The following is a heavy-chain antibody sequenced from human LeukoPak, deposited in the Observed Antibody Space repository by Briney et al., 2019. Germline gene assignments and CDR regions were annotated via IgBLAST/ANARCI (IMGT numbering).Heavy chain of an antibody. J-gene: IGHJ4*02. CDR1: GGSINRGSYS. V-gene: IGHV4-61*02. Sequence: SQTLSLTCTVSGGSINRGSYSWSWIRQPAGKGLEWVGRIYTSGNTNYNPSLKSRVTISVDTSKNQFSLNLTSVTAADTAVYYCARALSVAVAGVPFDDWGQGTLVTVSS. D-gene: IGHD6-19*01. CDR3: ARALSVAVAGVPFDD. CDR2: IYTSGNT.